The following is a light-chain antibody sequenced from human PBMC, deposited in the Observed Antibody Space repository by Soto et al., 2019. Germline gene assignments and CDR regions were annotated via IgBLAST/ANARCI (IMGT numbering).Light chain of an antibody. CDR1: SSDVGGYNS. Sequence: QSALTQPASVSGSPGQSITISCTGTSSDVGGYNSVSWYQQHPGKAPKLMIYEVSNRPSGVSNRFSGSKSGNTASLSISGLQAEDEADYYCSSYTSSSTFYVFGTGTKLTVL. J-gene: IGLJ1*01. CDR3: SSYTSSSTFYV. V-gene: IGLV2-14*01. CDR2: EVS.